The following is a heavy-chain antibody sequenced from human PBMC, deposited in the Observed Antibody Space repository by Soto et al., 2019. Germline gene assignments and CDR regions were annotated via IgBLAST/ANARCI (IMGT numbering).Heavy chain of an antibody. D-gene: IGHD2-21*02. CDR1: CGSIRSYY. V-gene: IGHV4-59*01. Sequence: SETLSLTCTVSCGSIRSYYWSWIRQAPGKGLEWIGYLYNSGSTVYNPSLKSRVTISVDTSKNQFSLKLNSVTAADTAVYYCARDLWGYCGTDCYPLDVWGQGTTVTVSS. CDR3: ARDLWGYCGTDCYPLDV. CDR2: LYNSGST. J-gene: IGHJ6*02.